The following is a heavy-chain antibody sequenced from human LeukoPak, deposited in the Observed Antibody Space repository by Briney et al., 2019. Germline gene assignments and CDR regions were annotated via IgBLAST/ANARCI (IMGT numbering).Heavy chain of an antibody. D-gene: IGHD3-9*01. Sequence: GRSLRLSCAASGFTFSSYAMSWVRQAPGKGLEWVSAISGSGGSTYYADSVKGRFTISRDNSKNTLYLQMNSLRAEDTAVYYCAKGPTYYDILTGYYYYGMDVWGQGTTVTVSS. J-gene: IGHJ6*02. CDR1: GFTFSSYA. CDR3: AKGPTYYDILTGYYYYGMDV. V-gene: IGHV3-23*01. CDR2: ISGSGGST.